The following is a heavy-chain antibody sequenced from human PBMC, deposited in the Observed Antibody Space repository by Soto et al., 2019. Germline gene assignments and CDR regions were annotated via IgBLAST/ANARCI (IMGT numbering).Heavy chain of an antibody. CDR3: ARAYDSSGSFDY. CDR2: IYSGGST. Sequence: GGDLRLSCAASGVTLSSNYISWVRPAPGKGLEWVSVIYSGGSTYYADSVKGRFTISRDNSKNTLYLQMNSLRAEDTAVYYCARAYDSSGSFDYWGQGTLVTVSS. J-gene: IGHJ4*02. D-gene: IGHD3-22*01. CDR1: GVTLSSNY. V-gene: IGHV3-66*01.